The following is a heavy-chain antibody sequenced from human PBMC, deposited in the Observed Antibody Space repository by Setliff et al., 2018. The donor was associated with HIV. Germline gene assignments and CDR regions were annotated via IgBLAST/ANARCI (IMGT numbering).Heavy chain of an antibody. CDR2: IYYSGST. V-gene: IGHV4-61*01. D-gene: IGHD3-9*01. CDR1: GDSINSGNYY. Sequence: KTSETLSLTCTVSGDSINSGNYYWSWIRQHPGKGLEWIGYIYYSGSTNYNPSLKSRVTISSDTSKNLFSLKLTTVTAADAAVYYCTRDTGYILSGYRPHWYFDLWGRGTLVTVSS. J-gene: IGHJ2*01. CDR3: TRDTGYILSGYRPHWYFDL.